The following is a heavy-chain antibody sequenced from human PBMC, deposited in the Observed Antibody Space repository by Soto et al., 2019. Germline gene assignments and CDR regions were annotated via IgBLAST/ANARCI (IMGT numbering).Heavy chain of an antibody. D-gene: IGHD3-3*01. CDR2: IYYSGRT. Sequence: SETLSLTCTVSGGSISSYYWSWIRQPPGKGLEWIGYIYYSGRTNYNPSLRSRDTISVDTSKNQFSLTLRSVTAADTAVYYCARLGGVAQNYYYYYSMDVWSKGTTVTVSS. V-gene: IGHV4-59*08. CDR1: GGSISSYY. CDR3: ARLGGVAQNYYYYYSMDV. J-gene: IGHJ6*03.